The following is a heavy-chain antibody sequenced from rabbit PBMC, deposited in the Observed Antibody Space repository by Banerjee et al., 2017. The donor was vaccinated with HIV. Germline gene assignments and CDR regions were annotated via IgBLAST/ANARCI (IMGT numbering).Heavy chain of an antibody. J-gene: IGHJ4*01. CDR2: IYTGSGST. V-gene: IGHV1S43*01. CDR3: ARDLAGVIGWNFGL. Sequence: QLQLEESGGGLVKPGGTLTLTCKASGIDFSSDYYMCWVRQAPGKGLEWIASIYTGSGSTYDASWAKGRFTISRSTSLNTVDLKMTSLTAADTATYFCARDLAGVIGWNFGLWDPGPLVTVS. CDR1: GIDFSSDYY. D-gene: IGHD4-1*01.